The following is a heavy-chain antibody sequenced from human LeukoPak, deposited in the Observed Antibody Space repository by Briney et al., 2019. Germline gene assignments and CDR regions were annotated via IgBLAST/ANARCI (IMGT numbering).Heavy chain of an antibody. CDR2: IYYSGST. CDR1: GGSISSYY. J-gene: IGHJ5*02. CDR3: ARHSIAVAGPGGWFDP. D-gene: IGHD6-19*01. Sequence: SETLSLTCTVSGGSISSYYWSWIRQPPGKGLEWIGYIYYSGSTNYNPSLKSRVTISVDASKNQFSLKLSSVTAADTAVYYCARHSIAVAGPGGWFDPWGQGTLVTVSS. V-gene: IGHV4-59*08.